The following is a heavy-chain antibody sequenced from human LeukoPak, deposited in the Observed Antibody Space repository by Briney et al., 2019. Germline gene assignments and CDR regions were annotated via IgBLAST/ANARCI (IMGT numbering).Heavy chain of an antibody. CDR3: ARDLSYSSSSHYYYGMDV. V-gene: IGHV4-34*01. CDR1: GGSFSGYY. J-gene: IGHJ6*02. CDR2: INHSGST. D-gene: IGHD6-6*01. Sequence: SETLSLTCAVYGGSFSGYYWSWIRQPPGKGLEWIGEINHSGSTNYNPSLKSRVTISVDTSKNQFSLKLSSVTAADTAVYYCARDLSYSSSSHYYYGMDVWGQGTTVTVSS.